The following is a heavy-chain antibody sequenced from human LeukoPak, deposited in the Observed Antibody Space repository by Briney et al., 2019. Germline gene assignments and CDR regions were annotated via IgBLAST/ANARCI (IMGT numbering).Heavy chain of an antibody. J-gene: IGHJ4*02. CDR2: IIPIFGTA. Sequence: SVKVSCKASGGTFSSYAISWVRQAPGQGLEWMGGIIPIFGTANYAQKFQGRVTITADESTSTAYVELSSLRSEDTAVYYCAREKYYYYGSGSFSYFDYWGQGTLVTVSS. CDR1: GGTFSSYA. CDR3: AREKYYYYGSGSFSYFDY. V-gene: IGHV1-69*13. D-gene: IGHD3-10*01.